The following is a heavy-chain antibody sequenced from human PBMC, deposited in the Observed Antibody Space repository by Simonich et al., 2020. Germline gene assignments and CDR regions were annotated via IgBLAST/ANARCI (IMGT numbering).Heavy chain of an antibody. D-gene: IGHD6-6*01. CDR1: GGSFSGYY. CDR3: ASPGGTAARDAFDI. CDR2: INHSGST. J-gene: IGHJ3*02. Sequence: QVQLQQWGAGLLKPSETLSLTCAVYGGSFSGYYWSWIRQPPGKGLEWFGEINHSGSTKYNPALKSRVTISVDTSKNQFSLKLSSVTAADTAVYYCASPGGTAARDAFDIWGQGTMVTVSS. V-gene: IGHV4-34*01.